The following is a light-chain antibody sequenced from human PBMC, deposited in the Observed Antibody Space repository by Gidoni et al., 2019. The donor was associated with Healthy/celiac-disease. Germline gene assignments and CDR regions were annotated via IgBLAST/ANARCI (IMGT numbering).Light chain of an antibody. CDR1: QDISNY. J-gene: IGKJ4*01. Sequence: DIQMTQSPSSLSASVGDRVTITCQESQDISNYLNWYQQKPGKAPKLLIYDESNLETGVPSRFSGSGSGTDFTFTISRLQPEDIATYYCQQYGGTFGGGTKVEIK. CDR2: DES. V-gene: IGKV1-33*01. CDR3: QQYGGT.